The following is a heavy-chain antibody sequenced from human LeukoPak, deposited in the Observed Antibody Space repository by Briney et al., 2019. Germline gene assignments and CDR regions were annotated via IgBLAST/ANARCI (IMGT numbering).Heavy chain of an antibody. J-gene: IGHJ4*02. Sequence: SETLSLTCTVSGGSISSSSYYWSWIRQPPGKGLEWIGEINHSGSTNYNPSLKSRVTISVDTSKNQFSLKLSSVTAADTAVYYCARGHITMVRGVMKSFDYWGQGTLVTVSS. D-gene: IGHD3-10*01. CDR3: ARGHITMVRGVMKSFDY. CDR2: INHSGST. V-gene: IGHV4-39*07. CDR1: GGSISSSSYY.